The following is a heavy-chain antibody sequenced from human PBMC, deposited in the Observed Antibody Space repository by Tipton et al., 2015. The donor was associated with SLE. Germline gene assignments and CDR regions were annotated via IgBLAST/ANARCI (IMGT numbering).Heavy chain of an antibody. V-gene: IGHV4-38-2*02. CDR3: ARLVEDAFDI. Sequence: TLSLTCTVAGYSISTNNYWGWIRQPPGKGLEWIANIHHFGSAFYNLSLKSRVTISVDTSKNQFSLKLDSVTAADTAVYYCARLVEDAFDIWGQGTVVTVSS. CDR1: GYSISTNNY. D-gene: IGHD3-9*01. CDR2: IHHFGSA. J-gene: IGHJ3*02.